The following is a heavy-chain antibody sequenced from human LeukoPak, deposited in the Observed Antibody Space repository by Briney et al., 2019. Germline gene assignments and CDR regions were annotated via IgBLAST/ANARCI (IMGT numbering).Heavy chain of an antibody. CDR3: ARASRFGRSGSLQPSTY. J-gene: IGHJ4*02. Sequence: PGGSLRLPCAASGFTFSSYGMHWVRQAPGKGLEWVAVIWYDGSNKYYADSVKGRFTISRDNSKNTLYLQMNSLRAEDTAVYYCARASRFGRSGSLQPSTYWGQGTLVTVSS. CDR2: IWYDGSNK. D-gene: IGHD6-19*01. CDR1: GFTFSSYG. V-gene: IGHV3-33*01.